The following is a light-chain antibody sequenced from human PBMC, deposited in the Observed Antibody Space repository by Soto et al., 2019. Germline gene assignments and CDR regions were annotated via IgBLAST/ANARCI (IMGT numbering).Light chain of an antibody. CDR2: GAS. CDR3: QQYNNWPPLS. CDR1: QSVGRS. J-gene: IGKJ1*01. Sequence: EIVMTQSPATLSVSPGERVTLSCRASQSVGRSLAWYQQKAGQTPRLLIFGASTRATGTPVRFSGSGSGTEFSLTISSLQSEDFVVYYCQQYNNWPPLSFGQGTKVEIK. V-gene: IGKV3-15*01.